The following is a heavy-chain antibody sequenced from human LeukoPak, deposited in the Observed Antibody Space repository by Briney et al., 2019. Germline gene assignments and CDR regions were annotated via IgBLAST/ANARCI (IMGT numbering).Heavy chain of an antibody. CDR3: AKGPCITILGGTGENWFDP. D-gene: IGHD3-3*01. CDR2: IRYDGSNK. Sequence: PGGSLRLSCAASGFTFSSYCMHWVRQAPDKGLEWVAFIRYDGSNKYYADSVKGRFTISRDNSKNTLYLQTNSLRAKDTAVYYCAKGPCITILGGTGENWFDPWGQGTLVTVSS. V-gene: IGHV3-30*02. J-gene: IGHJ5*02. CDR1: GFTFSSYC.